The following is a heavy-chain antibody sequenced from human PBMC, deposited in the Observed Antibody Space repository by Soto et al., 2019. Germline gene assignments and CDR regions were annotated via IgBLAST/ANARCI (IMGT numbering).Heavy chain of an antibody. V-gene: IGHV4-59*08. CDR2: IYYSGST. Sequence: SETLSLTCTVSGGSISSYYWSWIRQPPGKGLEWIGYIYYSGSTNYNPSLKSRVTISVDTSKNQFSLKLSSVTAADTAVYYCARRDSSGWYYFDYWGQGTLVTVSS. CDR3: ARRDSSGWYYFDY. CDR1: GGSISSYY. J-gene: IGHJ4*02. D-gene: IGHD6-19*01.